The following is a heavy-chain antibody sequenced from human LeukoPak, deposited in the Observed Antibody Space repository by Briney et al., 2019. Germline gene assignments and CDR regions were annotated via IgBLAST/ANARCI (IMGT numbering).Heavy chain of an antibody. V-gene: IGHV3-74*01. D-gene: IGHD3-22*01. CDR2: INTDGSST. CDR3: ARFRGGLYYYDSSGYYSDY. J-gene: IGHJ4*02. CDR1: GFTFSSYW. Sequence: GGSLRLSCAASGFTFSSYWMHWVRQAPGKGLVWVSRINTDGSSTSYADSVKGRFTISRDNAKNTLYLQMNSLRAEDTAVYYCARFRGGLYYYDSSGYYSDYWGQGTLVTVSS.